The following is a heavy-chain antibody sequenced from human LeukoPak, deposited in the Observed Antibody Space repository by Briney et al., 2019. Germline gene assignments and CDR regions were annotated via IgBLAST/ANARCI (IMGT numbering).Heavy chain of an antibody. CDR3: ARDPFPRFGSPEYYFDY. V-gene: IGHV3-33*01. CDR1: GFTFSSYG. J-gene: IGHJ4*02. Sequence: PGGSLRLSCAASGFTFSSYGMHWVRQAACEGVESLAGIWGGGCNKDCVVSVEGRFTISRDNSKNTLYLQLNSLRPEDTAVYYCARDPFPRFGSPEYYFDYWGQGTLVTVSS. D-gene: IGHD3-16*01. CDR2: IWGGGCNK.